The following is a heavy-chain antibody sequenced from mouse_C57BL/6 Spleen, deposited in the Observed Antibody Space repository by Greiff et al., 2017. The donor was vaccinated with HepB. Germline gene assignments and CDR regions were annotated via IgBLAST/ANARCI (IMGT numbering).Heavy chain of an antibody. Sequence: QVQLKESGPGLVQPSQSLSITCTVSGFSLTSYGVHWVRQSPGKGLEWLGVIWRGGSTDYNAAFMSRLSITKDNSKSQVFFKMNSLQADDTAIYYCAKGMSNYAYWYFDVWGTGTTVTVSS. CDR1: GFSLTSYG. V-gene: IGHV2-5*01. CDR3: AKGMSNYAYWYFDV. CDR2: IWRGGST. D-gene: IGHD2-5*01. J-gene: IGHJ1*03.